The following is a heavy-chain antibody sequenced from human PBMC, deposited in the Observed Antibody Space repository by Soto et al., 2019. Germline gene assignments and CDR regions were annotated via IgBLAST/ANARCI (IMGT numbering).Heavy chain of an antibody. CDR2: ISSSSSYI. CDR1: GFTFSSYS. Sequence: PGGSLRLSCAASGFTFSSYSMNWVRQAPGKGLEWVSSISSSSSYIYYADSVKGRFTISRDNAKNSLYLQMNSLRAEDTAVYYCARVDYSMDYYGTDVWGPGTTLTVSS. D-gene: IGHD4-17*01. CDR3: ARVDYSMDYYGTDV. V-gene: IGHV3-21*01. J-gene: IGHJ6*02.